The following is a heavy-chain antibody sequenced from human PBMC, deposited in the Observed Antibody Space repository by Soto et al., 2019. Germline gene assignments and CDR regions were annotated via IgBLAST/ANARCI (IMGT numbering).Heavy chain of an antibody. J-gene: IGHJ4*02. Sequence: SSVKVSCKASCYTLKNYGIGLVRQAPGLGPEWVGWIKVDNGDTKYAEKLQGRVTLTTDTSTSTAYMELRNLRSDDTAFYYCARSRYYFDYWGQGTLVTVSS. CDR3: ARSRYYFDY. CDR1: CYTLKNYG. CDR2: IKVDNGDT. V-gene: IGHV1-18*01.